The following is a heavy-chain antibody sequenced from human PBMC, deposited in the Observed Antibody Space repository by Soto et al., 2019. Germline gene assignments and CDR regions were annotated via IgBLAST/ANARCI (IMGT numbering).Heavy chain of an antibody. CDR1: GFTFSSYA. CDR3: ARDGRYCSGGSCYSTSQTDY. Sequence: HPGGSLRLSCAASGFTFSSYAMHWVRQAPGKGLEWVAVISYDGSNKYYADSVKGRFTISRDNSKNTLYLQMNSLRAEDTAVYYCARDGRYCSGGSCYSTSQTDYWGQGTLVTVSS. V-gene: IGHV3-30-3*01. D-gene: IGHD2-15*01. CDR2: ISYDGSNK. J-gene: IGHJ4*02.